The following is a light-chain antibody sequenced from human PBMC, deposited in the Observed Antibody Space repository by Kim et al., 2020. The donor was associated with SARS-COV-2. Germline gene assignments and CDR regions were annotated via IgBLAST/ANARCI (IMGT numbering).Light chain of an antibody. Sequence: ASVGDPVTITCRASQGVSNSLAWYQHKPGEAPKLLIYGASRLQSGVPSRFSGSGSGTDYTLTISSLQPEDLGTFYCQQSYGFPWTFGQGTKVDIK. CDR2: GAS. CDR3: QQSYGFPWT. CDR1: QGVSNS. J-gene: IGKJ1*01. V-gene: IGKV1-NL1*01.